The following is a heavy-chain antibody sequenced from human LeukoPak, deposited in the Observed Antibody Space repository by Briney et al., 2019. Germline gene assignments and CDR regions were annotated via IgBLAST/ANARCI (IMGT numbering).Heavy chain of an antibody. CDR2: INSDGSST. V-gene: IGHV3-74*01. CDR1: GFTFSSYW. CDR3: ARVAAYYYDSSGLDY. J-gene: IGHJ4*02. D-gene: IGHD3-22*01. Sequence: GGSLRLSCAVSGFTFSSYWMHWVRHAPGKGLVWVSRINSDGSSTSYADSVKGRFTISRDNAKNTLYLQMNSLRAEDTAVYYCARVAAYYYDSSGLDYWGQGTLVTVSS.